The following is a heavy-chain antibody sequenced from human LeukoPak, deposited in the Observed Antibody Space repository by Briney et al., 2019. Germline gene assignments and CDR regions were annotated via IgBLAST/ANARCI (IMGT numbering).Heavy chain of an antibody. CDR3: AKDIGGWYEKNGMDV. CDR1: GFTFNSYW. J-gene: IGHJ6*02. V-gene: IGHV3-74*01. CDR2: INSDGGTT. Sequence: GGSLRLSCAASGFTFNSYWMHWVRQAPGKGLVWVSRINSDGGTTNYADSVKGRFTISRDNAKNTLYLQMNSLGAEDTALYYCAKDIGGWYEKNGMDVWGQGTTVTVSS. D-gene: IGHD6-19*01.